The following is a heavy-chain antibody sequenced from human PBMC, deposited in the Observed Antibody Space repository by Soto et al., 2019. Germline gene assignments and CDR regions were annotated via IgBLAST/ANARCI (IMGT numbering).Heavy chain of an antibody. J-gene: IGHJ6*02. CDR2: INHSGST. CDR1: GGCFSGYY. Sequence: PSETLSLTCAVYGGCFSGYYWSWIRQPPGKGLEWIGEINHSGSTNYNPSLKSRVTISVDTSKNQFSLKLSSVTAADTAVYYCARGPGDDYVWGSYRYRSPYYYYGMDVWGQGTTVTVSS. V-gene: IGHV4-34*01. D-gene: IGHD3-16*02. CDR3: ARGPGDDYVWGSYRYRSPYYYYGMDV.